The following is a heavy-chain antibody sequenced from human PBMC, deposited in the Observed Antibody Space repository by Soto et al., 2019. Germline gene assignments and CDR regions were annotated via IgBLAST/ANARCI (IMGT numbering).Heavy chain of an antibody. CDR2: IRSKANSYAT. V-gene: IGHV3-73*01. D-gene: IGHD4-17*01. J-gene: IGHJ6*03. CDR3: TRRDYGDPEDYYYYYMDV. CDR1: GFTFSGSA. Sequence: PGGSLRLSCAASGFTFSGSAMHWVRQASGKGLEWVGRIRSKANSYATAYAASVKGRFTISRDDSKNTAYLQMNSLKTEDTAVYYCTRRDYGDPEDYYYYYMDVWGKGTTVTVSS.